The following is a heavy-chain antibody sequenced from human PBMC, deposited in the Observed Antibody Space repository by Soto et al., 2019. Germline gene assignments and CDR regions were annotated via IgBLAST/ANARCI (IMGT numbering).Heavy chain of an antibody. D-gene: IGHD3-10*01. Sequence: SETLSLTCTVSGDSIRTYYWRWIRQPPGKEQKRIGYLYDSGSTHYNPSLKSRVTISVDTSKNQFSLKLTSVTAADTAVYYCARENYYGSGTYFRLDVWGQGTRVT. J-gene: IGHJ6*02. CDR1: GDSIRTYY. V-gene: IGHV4-59*01. CDR3: ARENYYGSGTYFRLDV. CDR2: LYDSGST.